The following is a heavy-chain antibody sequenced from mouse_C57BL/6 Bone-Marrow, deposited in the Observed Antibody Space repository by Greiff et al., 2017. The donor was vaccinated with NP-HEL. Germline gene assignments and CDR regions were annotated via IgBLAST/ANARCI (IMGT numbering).Heavy chain of an antibody. CDR3: ARRGYGSQIDY. CDR2: IYPRSGNT. Sequence: VKLMESGAELARPGASVKLSCKASGYTFTSYGISWVKQRTGQGLEWIGEIYPRSGNTYYNEKFKGKATLTADKSSSTAYMELRSLTSEDSAVYFCARRGYGSQIDYWGQGTTLTVSS. CDR1: GYTFTSYG. V-gene: IGHV1-81*01. D-gene: IGHD1-1*01. J-gene: IGHJ2*01.